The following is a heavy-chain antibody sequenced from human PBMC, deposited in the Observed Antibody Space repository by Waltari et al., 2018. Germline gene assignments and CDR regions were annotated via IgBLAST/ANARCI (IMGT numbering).Heavy chain of an antibody. Sequence: QVQLVESGGGVVQPGGSLSLSCAASGFTFSNYGLHWVRQAPGKGLEWVAFIRNDGSNENYVDSVKGRFTISRDNSKNTLYLHINGLRAEDTAVYYCAKDKLKRSSSWGVDYWGQGTQVTVSS. CDR2: IRNDGSNE. CDR3: AKDKLKRSSSWGVDY. V-gene: IGHV3-30*02. J-gene: IGHJ4*02. CDR1: GFTFSNYG. D-gene: IGHD6-6*01.